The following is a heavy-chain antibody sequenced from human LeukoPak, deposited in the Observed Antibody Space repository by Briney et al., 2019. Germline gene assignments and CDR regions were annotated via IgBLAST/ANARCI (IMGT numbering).Heavy chain of an antibody. Sequence: PSETLSLTCTVSGGSVNSGSYYWSWIRQPPGKGLEWIGCIYYTGSTNYNPSLKSRVTISVDTSKNHFSLKLSSVTAADTAVYYCAREGYSYGARAWRYFDLWGRGTLVTVSS. V-gene: IGHV4-61*03. D-gene: IGHD5-18*01. CDR2: IYYTGST. CDR3: AREGYSYGARAWRYFDL. J-gene: IGHJ2*01. CDR1: GGSVNSGSYY.